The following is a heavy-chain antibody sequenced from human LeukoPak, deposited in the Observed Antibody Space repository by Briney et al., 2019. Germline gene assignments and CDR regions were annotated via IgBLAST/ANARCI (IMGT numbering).Heavy chain of an antibody. V-gene: IGHV3-7*01. CDR1: GFTFSSYW. J-gene: IGHJ6*03. CDR2: IKQDGSEK. CDR3: AKDSGYYGSGSYYNSAFYYYYYMDV. Sequence: PGGSLRLSCAASGFTFSSYWMSWVRQAPGKGLEWVANIKQDGSEKYYVDSVKGRFTISRDNAKNSLYLQMNSLRAEDTAVYYCAKDSGYYGSGSYYNSAFYYYYYMDVWGKGTTVTISS. D-gene: IGHD3-10*01.